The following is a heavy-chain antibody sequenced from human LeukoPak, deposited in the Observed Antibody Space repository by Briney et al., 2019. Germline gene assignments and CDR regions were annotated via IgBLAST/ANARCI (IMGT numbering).Heavy chain of an antibody. CDR1: GGSISSGNW. J-gene: IGHJ4*02. Sequence: SETLSLTCAVSGGSISSGNWWSWVRQPPGKGLEWIGEIYHSGSTNYNPSLKSRVTISVDKSKNQFSLKLSSVTAADTAVYYCARALLVRSGYWSMDYWGQGTLVTVSS. D-gene: IGHD3-22*01. CDR2: IYHSGST. V-gene: IGHV4-4*02. CDR3: ARALLVRSGYWSMDY.